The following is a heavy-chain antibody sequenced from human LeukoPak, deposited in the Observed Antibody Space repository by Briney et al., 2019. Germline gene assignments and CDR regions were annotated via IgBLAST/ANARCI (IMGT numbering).Heavy chain of an antibody. D-gene: IGHD3-10*01. CDR2: IYYNGRT. J-gene: IGHJ4*02. V-gene: IGHV4-61*01. Sequence: SETLSLTCAVSGASVSSSTYSWSWIRQPPGKGLEWIAYIYYNGRTTYNPSLKGRVTISLDTSKNQFSLRLSSVTDADTAVYYCASDYGSGSWRFDYWGQGTLATVSS. CDR3: ASDYGSGSWRFDY. CDR1: GASVSSSTYS.